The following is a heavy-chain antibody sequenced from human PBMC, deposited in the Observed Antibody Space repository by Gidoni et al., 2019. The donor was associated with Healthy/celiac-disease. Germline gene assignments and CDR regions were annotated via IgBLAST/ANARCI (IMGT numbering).Heavy chain of an antibody. CDR3: ARGPGSHVDIVVVVAADDAFDI. D-gene: IGHD2-15*01. Sequence: QVQLQQWGAGLLKPSETLSLTCAVYGGSFSGYYWSWIRQPPGKGLEWIGEINHSGSTNYNPSLKSRVTISVDTSKNQFSLKLSSVTAADTAVYYCARGPGSHVDIVVVVAADDAFDIWGQGTMVTVSS. CDR1: GGSFSGYY. CDR2: INHSGST. V-gene: IGHV4-34*01. J-gene: IGHJ3*02.